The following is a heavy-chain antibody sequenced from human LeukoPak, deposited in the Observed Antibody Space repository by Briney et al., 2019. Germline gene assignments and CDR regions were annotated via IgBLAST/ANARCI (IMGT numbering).Heavy chain of an antibody. V-gene: IGHV1-2*02. CDR3: ARVGTYYDFWSGYGYFDY. D-gene: IGHD3-3*01. Sequence: EASVKVSCKASGYTFTGYYMHWVRQAPGQGLEWMGWINPNSGGTNYAQKFQGRVTMTRDTSISTAYMELSRLRSDDTAVYYCARVGTYYDFWSGYGYFDYWGQGTLVTVSS. J-gene: IGHJ4*02. CDR1: GYTFTGYY. CDR2: INPNSGGT.